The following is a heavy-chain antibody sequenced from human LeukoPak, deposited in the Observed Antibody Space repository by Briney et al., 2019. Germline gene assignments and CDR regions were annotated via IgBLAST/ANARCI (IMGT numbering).Heavy chain of an antibody. CDR1: GYTFTSYG. D-gene: IGHD2-2*01. Sequence: ASVKVSCKASGYTFTSYGISWVRQAPGQGLEWMGWISAYNDNTNYAQKLQGRVTMTTDTSTSTAYMELRSLRSDDTAVYYCARVDIDCSSTSCLYYFDYWGQGTLVTVSS. V-gene: IGHV1-18*04. CDR2: ISAYNDNT. J-gene: IGHJ4*02. CDR3: ARVDIDCSSTSCLYYFDY.